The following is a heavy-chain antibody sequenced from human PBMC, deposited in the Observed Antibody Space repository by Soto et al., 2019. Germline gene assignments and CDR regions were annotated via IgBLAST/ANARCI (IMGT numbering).Heavy chain of an antibody. CDR3: ARQEPYGDYDY. CDR2: VSYSGST. V-gene: IGHV4-39*01. D-gene: IGHD4-17*01. CDR1: GDSITSSNYY. Sequence: SETLSLTCTVSGDSITSSNYYWGWIRQPPGKGLEWIGIVSYSGSTYFSPSLQSRVTISVDTSKNQFSLKLSSVTAADTAIYYCARQEPYGDYDYWGQGTLVTVSS. J-gene: IGHJ4*02.